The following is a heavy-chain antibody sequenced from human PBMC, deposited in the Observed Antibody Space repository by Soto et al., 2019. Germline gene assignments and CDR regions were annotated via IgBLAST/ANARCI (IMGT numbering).Heavy chain of an antibody. V-gene: IGHV3-30*18. CDR2: ILYDGSNE. CDR3: AKDLRAASHGEGYLDY. Sequence: QVQLVQSGAEVKKPGASVKVSCKASGYTFSSYGMHWVRQAPGKGLEWVAVILYDGSNEYYADSVKGRFIISRDNSKNTLYLQMNSLSAEDTAVYYCAKDLRAASHGEGYLDYWGQGTLVTVSS. J-gene: IGHJ4*02. D-gene: IGHD3-10*01. CDR1: GYTFSSYG.